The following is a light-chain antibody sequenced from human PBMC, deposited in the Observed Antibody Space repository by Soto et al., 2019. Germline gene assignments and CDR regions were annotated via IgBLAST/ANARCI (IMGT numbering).Light chain of an antibody. Sequence: IVMTQSPATLSVSPGERATLSCRASQSVSSNLAWYQQKPGQAPRLLIYGASTRATGIPARFSGSGSGTEFTLTISSLQPEDFATYYCQQHGQWPITFGQGTRLEIK. J-gene: IGKJ5*01. V-gene: IGKV3-15*01. CDR3: QQHGQWPIT. CDR2: GAS. CDR1: QSVSSN.